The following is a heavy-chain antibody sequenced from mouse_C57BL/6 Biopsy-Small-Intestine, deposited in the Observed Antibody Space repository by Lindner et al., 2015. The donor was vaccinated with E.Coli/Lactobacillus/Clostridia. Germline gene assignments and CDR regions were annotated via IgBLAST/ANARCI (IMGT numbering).Heavy chain of an antibody. Sequence: VQLQESGAELVMPGASVKISCKSSGYSFTDYNMNWVKQSHGKSLEWIGNINPYYGRTAYNQKFKGRATLTVDKSSSTAYMQLNSLTSEDSAVYYCARDTNLWAMDYWGQGTSVTVSS. CDR2: INPYYGRT. CDR3: ARDTNLWAMDY. V-gene: IGHV1-39*01. CDR1: GYSFTDYN. D-gene: IGHD2-5*01. J-gene: IGHJ4*01.